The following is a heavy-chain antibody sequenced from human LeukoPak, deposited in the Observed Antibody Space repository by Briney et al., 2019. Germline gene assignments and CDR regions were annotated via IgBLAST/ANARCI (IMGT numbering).Heavy chain of an antibody. V-gene: IGHV3-30*03. CDR3: ARDHSYGYFYYYYYGMDV. CDR1: GFTFSSYG. J-gene: IGHJ6*02. CDR2: ISYDGSNK. Sequence: GGSLRLSCAASGFTFSSYGMHWVRQAPGKGLEWVAVISYDGSNKYYADSVKGRFTISRDNSKNTLYLQMNSLRAEDTAVYYCARDHSYGYFYYYYYGMDVWGQGTTVTVSS. D-gene: IGHD5-18*01.